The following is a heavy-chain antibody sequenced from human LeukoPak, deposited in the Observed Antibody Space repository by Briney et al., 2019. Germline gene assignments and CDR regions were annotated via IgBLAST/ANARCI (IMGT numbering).Heavy chain of an antibody. Sequence: GGTLRLSCAASGFTFSNSAMSWVRQAPGKGLEWVGRIKSKTDGGTTDYAAPVKGRFTISRDDSKNTLYLQMNSLKTEDTAVYYCTTTGGKWLGDAFDIWGQGTMVTVSS. D-gene: IGHD4-23*01. CDR2: IKSKTDGGTT. CDR3: TTTGGKWLGDAFDI. J-gene: IGHJ3*02. CDR1: GFTFSNSA. V-gene: IGHV3-15*01.